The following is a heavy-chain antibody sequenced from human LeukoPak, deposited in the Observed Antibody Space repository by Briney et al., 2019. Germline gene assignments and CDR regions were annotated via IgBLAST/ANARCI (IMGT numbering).Heavy chain of an antibody. V-gene: IGHV3-23*01. Sequence: PGGSLRLSCAASGFTFSSYAMGWVRQAPRKGLEWVSAISGSGGSTYYADSVKGRFTISRDNSKNTLYLQMNSLRAEDTAVYYCAKGHGPVVVVVAGIDYWGQGTLATVSS. CDR1: GFTFSSYA. D-gene: IGHD2-15*01. J-gene: IGHJ4*02. CDR2: ISGSGGST. CDR3: AKGHGPVVVVVAGIDY.